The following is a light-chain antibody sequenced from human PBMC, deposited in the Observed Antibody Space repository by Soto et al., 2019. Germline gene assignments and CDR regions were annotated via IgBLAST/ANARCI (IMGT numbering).Light chain of an antibody. J-gene: IGLJ3*02. V-gene: IGLV1-44*01. CDR1: SSNIGTNT. CDR3: AARDHSLWV. Sequence: QSVLTQPPSASGTPGQRVTISCSGTSSNIGTNTVNWYQQLPGTAPQVLLYNNHERPSGVPDRFSGSKSGTSASLASSGLQAEDEDDYYCAARDHSLWVFGGGTKLTVL. CDR2: NNH.